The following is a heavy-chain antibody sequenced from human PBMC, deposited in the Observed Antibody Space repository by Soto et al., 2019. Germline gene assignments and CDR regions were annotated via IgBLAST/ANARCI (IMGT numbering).Heavy chain of an antibody. J-gene: IGHJ6*02. CDR2: ISWNSAAI. Sequence: VQLVESGGGLVQPGRSLRLSCAASGFTFDDYAMHWVRQAPGKGLEWVSVISWNSAAIGYADSVEGRFTISRDNAENSLYLQMNGLRIEDTALYYCAKDQSTGSGSPPYYYGMDVWGQGTTVTVSS. D-gene: IGHD3-10*01. CDR3: AKDQSTGSGSPPYYYGMDV. CDR1: GFTFDDYA. V-gene: IGHV3-9*01.